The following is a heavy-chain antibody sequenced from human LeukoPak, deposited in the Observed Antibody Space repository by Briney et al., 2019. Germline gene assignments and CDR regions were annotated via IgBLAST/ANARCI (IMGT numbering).Heavy chain of an antibody. CDR3: ARDPLRYLRVGHYDY. J-gene: IGHJ4*02. CDR1: GFTFSTSA. V-gene: IGHV3-21*01. CDR2: IDYDSSHI. D-gene: IGHD3-9*01. Sequence: RPGGSLRLSCAASGFTFSTSAMNWVRQVPGKGLEWVSSIDYDSSHIYYAASVRGRFTISRDNAGNSVYLQMNSLRVEDTAVYYCARDPLRYLRVGHYDYWGQGTLVAVSS.